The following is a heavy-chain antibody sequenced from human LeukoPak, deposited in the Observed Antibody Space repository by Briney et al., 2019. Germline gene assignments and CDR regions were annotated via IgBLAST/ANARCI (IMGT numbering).Heavy chain of an antibody. CDR2: ISNDGNDK. Sequence: GRSLRLSCAASGFTLSSYAMHWVRQAAGKGLEWVAVISNDGNDKYHADSVKGRFTISRDNSKNTLYLQMNSLRAEDTAVYYCARDEYHDNSGSDAFDIRGQGTMVTVSS. D-gene: IGHD3-22*01. CDR1: GFTLSSYA. CDR3: ARDEYHDNSGSDAFDI. J-gene: IGHJ3*02. V-gene: IGHV3-30-3*01.